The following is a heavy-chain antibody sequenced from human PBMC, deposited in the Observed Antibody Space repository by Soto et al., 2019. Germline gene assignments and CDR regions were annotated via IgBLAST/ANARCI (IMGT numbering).Heavy chain of an antibody. CDR1: GFTFSSYN. V-gene: IGHV3-21*01. Sequence: GGSLRLSCAASGFTFSSYNMHWVRQAPGKGLEWVSSMGSISSSIYYADSVKGRFTISRDNAKNSLYLQMNSLRAEDTALYYCAREREGFCASTTCSPIWGQGTMVTVS. D-gene: IGHD2-2*01. J-gene: IGHJ3*02. CDR2: MGSISSSI. CDR3: AREREGFCASTTCSPI.